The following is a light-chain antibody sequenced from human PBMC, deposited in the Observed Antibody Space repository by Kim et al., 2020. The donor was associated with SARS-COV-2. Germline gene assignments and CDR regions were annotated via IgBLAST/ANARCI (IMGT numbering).Light chain of an antibody. J-gene: IGLJ1*01. V-gene: IGLV1-40*01. CDR3: QSYDSSLSANYV. Sequence: VTISRTGSSSNIGAGYDVHWYQQLPGTAPKLLIYGNSNRPSGVPDRFSGSKSGTSASLAITGLQAEDEADYYCQSYDSSLSANYVFGTGTKVTVL. CDR1: SSNIGAGYD. CDR2: GNS.